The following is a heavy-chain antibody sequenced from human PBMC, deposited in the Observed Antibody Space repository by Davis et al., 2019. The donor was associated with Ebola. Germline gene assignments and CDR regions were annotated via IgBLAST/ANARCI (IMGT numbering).Heavy chain of an antibody. V-gene: IGHV3-30-3*01. D-gene: IGHD3-3*01. CDR1: GFTFSSYA. J-gene: IGHJ3*02. CDR2: ISYDGSNK. CDR3: AKPYGFWSGPGGAFDI. Sequence: GESLKISCAASGFTFSSYAMHWVRQAPGKGLEWAAVISYDGSNKYYADSVKGRFTISRDNSKNTLYLQMNSLRAEDTAVYYCAKPYGFWSGPGGAFDIWGQGTMVTVSS.